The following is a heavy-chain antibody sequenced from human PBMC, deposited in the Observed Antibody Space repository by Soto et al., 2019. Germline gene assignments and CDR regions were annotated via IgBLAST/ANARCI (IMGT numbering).Heavy chain of an antibody. CDR3: GRGSGPRGRPY. Sequence: EVQVVESGGGLVPPGGSLRLSCAASGFIFNNYWMHWVRQAPGKGLVWVACINGDGSVITYVDSVKGRFTIFRDNAKNTVYLQMNSLRVEDTAVYYCGRGSGPRGRPYWGQGVLVTVSS. D-gene: IGHD3-16*01. CDR2: INGDGSVI. J-gene: IGHJ4*02. V-gene: IGHV3-74*01. CDR1: GFIFNNYW.